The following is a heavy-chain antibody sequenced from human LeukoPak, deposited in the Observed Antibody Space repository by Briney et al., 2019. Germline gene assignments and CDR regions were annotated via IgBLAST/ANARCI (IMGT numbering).Heavy chain of an antibody. J-gene: IGHJ6*03. D-gene: IGHD2-15*01. CDR1: GFNFSIYS. CDR2: ISSSGRSM. Sequence: GGSLRLSCAASGFNFSIYSMDWVRQAPGKGLEWVSYISSSGRSMSYADSVKGRFTISRDNAKNSLYLQMNSLRAEDTAMYYCARGTRGYQDYYYYYYMDVWGKGTTVTVSS. CDR3: ARGTRGYQDYYYYYYMDV. V-gene: IGHV3-48*01.